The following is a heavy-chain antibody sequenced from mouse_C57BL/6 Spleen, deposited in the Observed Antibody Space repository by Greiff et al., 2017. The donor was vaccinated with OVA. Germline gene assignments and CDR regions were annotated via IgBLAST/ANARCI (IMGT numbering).Heavy chain of an antibody. V-gene: IGHV3-6*01. D-gene: IGHD1-1*01. CDR2: ISYDGSN. Sequence: ESGPGLVKPSQSLSLTCSVTGYSITSGYYWNWIRQFPGNKLEWMGYISYDGSNNYNPSLKNRISITRDTSKNQFFLKLNSVTTEDTATYYCAYGSSSGAMDYWGQGTSVTVSS. CDR3: AYGSSSGAMDY. J-gene: IGHJ4*01. CDR1: GYSITSGYY.